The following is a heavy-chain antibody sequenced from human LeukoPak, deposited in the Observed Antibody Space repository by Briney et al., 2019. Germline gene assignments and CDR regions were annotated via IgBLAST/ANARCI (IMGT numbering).Heavy chain of an antibody. V-gene: IGHV4-59*01. J-gene: IGHJ4*02. D-gene: IGHD6-19*01. Sequence: PSETLSLTCTVSGGSISSYYWSWVRQPPGKELEWIGNIYHSGSTNYNPSLKSRVTISLGTSKNQFSLKLSSVTAADTAVYYCASTERWLAFDFWGQGTLVTVSS. CDR3: ASTERWLAFDF. CDR1: GGSISSYY. CDR2: IYHSGST.